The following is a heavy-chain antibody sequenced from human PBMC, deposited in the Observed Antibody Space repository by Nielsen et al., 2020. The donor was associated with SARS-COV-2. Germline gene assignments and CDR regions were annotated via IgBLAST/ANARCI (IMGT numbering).Heavy chain of an antibody. Sequence: ASVKASCKGSGFTFSRHDHGITWVRQAPGQGLEWMGWVSAYNGNTNNAQKFQGRVTMTIDTSTSTAYVELRSLRSDDTAVYYCATGLGSGYYNYWGQGSLVTVSS. CDR2: VSAYNGNT. CDR3: ATGLGSGYYNY. D-gene: IGHD6-25*01. J-gene: IGHJ4*02. V-gene: IGHV1-18*04. CDR1: GFTFSRHD.